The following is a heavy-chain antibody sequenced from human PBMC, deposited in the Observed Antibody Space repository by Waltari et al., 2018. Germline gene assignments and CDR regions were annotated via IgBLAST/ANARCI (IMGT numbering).Heavy chain of an antibody. V-gene: IGHV4-59*01. CDR2: ISSIGQT. CDR1: GGSISNYY. Sequence: QVQLQESGPGLVKPSETLSLTCRVSGGSISNYYWNWIRQTPGKGLEWIGYISSIGQTTYNPSLKGRVSVSLDTSKTRFSLRLSSVTAADTAVYYCARATYYDFSSGYSFDNWGQGTLVTVSS. J-gene: IGHJ4*02. D-gene: IGHD3-3*01. CDR3: ARATYYDFSSGYSFDN.